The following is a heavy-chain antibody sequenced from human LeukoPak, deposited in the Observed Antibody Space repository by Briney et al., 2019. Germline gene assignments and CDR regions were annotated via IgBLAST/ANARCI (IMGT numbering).Heavy chain of an antibody. V-gene: IGHV4-59*01. Sequence: PSETLSLTCTVSGGSISSYYWSWIRQPPGKGLEWIGYIYYSGSTNYNPSLQSRVTISVDTSKNQFSLKLSSVTAADTAVYYCARDQTTGFWSGKNWFDPWGQGTLVTVSS. CDR1: GGSISSYY. D-gene: IGHD3-3*01. J-gene: IGHJ5*02. CDR3: ARDQTTGFWSGKNWFDP. CDR2: IYYSGST.